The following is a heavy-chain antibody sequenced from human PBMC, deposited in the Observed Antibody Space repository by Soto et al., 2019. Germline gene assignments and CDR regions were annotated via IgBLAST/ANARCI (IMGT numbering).Heavy chain of an antibody. CDR3: ARDRITMVRGAYYYYGMDV. Sequence: QVQLVQSGAEVKKPGASVKVSCKASGYTFTSYDINWVRQATGQGLEWMGWMNPNSGNTGYAQKFQGRVTMTRNTSISTAYMELSSLRSEDTAVYCCARDRITMVRGAYYYYGMDVWGQGTTVTVSS. CDR2: MNPNSGNT. D-gene: IGHD3-10*01. V-gene: IGHV1-8*01. J-gene: IGHJ6*02. CDR1: GYTFTSYD.